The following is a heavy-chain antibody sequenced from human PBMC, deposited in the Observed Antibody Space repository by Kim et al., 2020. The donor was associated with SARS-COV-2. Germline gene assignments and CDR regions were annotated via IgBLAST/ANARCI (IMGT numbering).Heavy chain of an antibody. V-gene: IGHV4-4*02. D-gene: IGHD1-1*01. CDR3: ARDAAGSYYFDY. Sequence: YNPSLKSRVTISVDKSKNQFSLKLSSVTAADTAVYYCARDAAGSYYFDYWGQGTLVTVSS. J-gene: IGHJ4*02.